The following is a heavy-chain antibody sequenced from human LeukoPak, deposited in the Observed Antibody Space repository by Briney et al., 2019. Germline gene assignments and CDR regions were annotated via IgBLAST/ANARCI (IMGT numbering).Heavy chain of an antibody. CDR3: ARGFDGVAGWFDP. Sequence: PSETLSLTCTVSGGSINNYYWGWIRQSPGKGLEWIGYISYRGSTKYNLSLKSRVTISVDTSKNQFSLKLNSVIAADTAVYYCARGFDGVAGWFDPWGQGTLVTVSS. CDR2: ISYRGST. V-gene: IGHV4-59*01. CDR1: GGSINNYY. J-gene: IGHJ5*02. D-gene: IGHD3-9*01.